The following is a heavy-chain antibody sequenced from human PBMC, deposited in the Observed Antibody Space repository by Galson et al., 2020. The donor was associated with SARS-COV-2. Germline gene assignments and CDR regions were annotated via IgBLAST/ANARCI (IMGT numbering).Heavy chain of an antibody. CDR2: FHYSGSA. CDR3: VRHQKYHDILTGFYLGFDH. D-gene: IGHD3-9*01. Sequence: SETLSLTCSVSGGSISSGDYYWGWIRQPPGKNMEWIGSFHYSGSASYKPSLRGRVTISGDTSKNQFSLRLTSVSAADTAKYYCVRHQKYHDILTGFYLGFDHWGQGAGVAVSS. V-gene: IGHV4-39*01. J-gene: IGHJ4*02. CDR1: GGSISSGDYY.